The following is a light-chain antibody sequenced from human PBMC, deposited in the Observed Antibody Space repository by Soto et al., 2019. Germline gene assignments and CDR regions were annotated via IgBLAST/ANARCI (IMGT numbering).Light chain of an antibody. CDR2: STS. CDR1: ESVSSSY. CDR3: HQCGTSPPFT. Sequence: EIVLTQSPGTLSLSPGERATLSCWASESVSSSYFAWYQQKPGQAPRLLIHSTSTRAQDIPDRFSGSGSGTHFTLTISRLEPEDCAVYYCHQCGTSPPFTFGPGTRVDIK. V-gene: IGKV3-20*01. J-gene: IGKJ3*01.